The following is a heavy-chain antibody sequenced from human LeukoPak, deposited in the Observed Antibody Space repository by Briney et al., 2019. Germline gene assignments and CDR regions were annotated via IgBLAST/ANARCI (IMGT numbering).Heavy chain of an antibody. CDR1: GDSISSSNCY. V-gene: IGHV4-39*07. D-gene: IGHD2-2*01. J-gene: IGHJ6*03. CDR3: ARGRTGYQLLPTKKNYDYYYMDV. CDR2: IYFRGGT. Sequence: SETLSLTCTVSGDSISSSNCYWGWIRQPPGKGLEWIGSIYFRGGTYYNASLKSRVTISVDTSKNQFSLKLSSVTAADTAVYHCARGRTGYQLLPTKKNYDYYYMDVWGKGTTVTVSS.